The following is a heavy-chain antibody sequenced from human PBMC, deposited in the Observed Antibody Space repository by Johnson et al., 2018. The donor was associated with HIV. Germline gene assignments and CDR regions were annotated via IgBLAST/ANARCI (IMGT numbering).Heavy chain of an antibody. CDR2: ISGSGGST. CDR1: GFTFSSYA. J-gene: IGHJ3*02. D-gene: IGHD1-26*01. CDR3: AKDRGSPGIPAAFDI. V-gene: IGHV3-23*04. Sequence: VQLVESGGGLVQPGGSLRLSCAASGFTFSSYAMSWVRQAPGKGLEWVSAISGSGGSTYYADSVKGRFNISRDNSKNPLYLQLRSLKADDMAVYYCAKDRGSPGIPAAFDIWGQGTLVTVST.